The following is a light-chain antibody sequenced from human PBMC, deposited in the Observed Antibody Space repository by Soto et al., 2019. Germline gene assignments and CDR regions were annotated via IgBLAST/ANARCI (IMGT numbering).Light chain of an antibody. V-gene: IGLV7-46*01. CDR1: TGDVTSGHY. CDR2: DTS. J-gene: IGLJ2*01. CDR3: LLSYRGAGEV. Sequence: QAVVTQEPSLTVSPGGTVTLTCGSSTGDVTSGHYPYWFQQKPGQAPRTLIYDTSNKHSWTPARFSGSLLGGKATLTLSGAQPEDEADYYCLLSYRGAGEVFGGGTKLTVL.